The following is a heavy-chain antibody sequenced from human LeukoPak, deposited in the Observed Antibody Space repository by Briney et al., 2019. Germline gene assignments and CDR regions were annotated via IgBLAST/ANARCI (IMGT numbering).Heavy chain of an antibody. CDR1: GPSISSGDDC. J-gene: IGHJ5*02. CDR2: IYYSGST. V-gene: IGHV4-31*03. D-gene: IGHD6-6*01. CDR3: ARGPDSSSSNWFDP. Sequence: PSQTLSPTCTLSGPSISSGDDCSVWIRPHPGKVLEWIGYIYYSGSTYYNPSLKSRVTISLDTSQNQFSLKLRSVTDADTAVYYCARGPDSSSSNWFDPWGQGTLVTVSS.